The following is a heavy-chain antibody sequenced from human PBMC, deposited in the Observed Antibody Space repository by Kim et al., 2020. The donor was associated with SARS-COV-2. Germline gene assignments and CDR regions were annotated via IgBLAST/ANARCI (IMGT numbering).Heavy chain of an antibody. CDR3: ARTRRSEYDYVWGSSRTPYFFDY. CDR2: INHVGST. V-gene: IGHV4-34*01. J-gene: IGHJ4*02. D-gene: IGHD3-16*01. Sequence: SETLSLTCGVSGGSFSDYSWTWIRQPPGKGLEWIGEINHVGSTNYNPSLKSRVTISVDMSKNQLSLNLRSVTAADTAVYYCARTRRSEYDYVWGSSRTPYFFDYWGQGTLVTVSS. CDR1: GGSFSDYS.